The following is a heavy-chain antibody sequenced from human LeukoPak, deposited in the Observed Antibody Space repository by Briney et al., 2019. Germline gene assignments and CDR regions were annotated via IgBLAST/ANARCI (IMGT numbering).Heavy chain of an antibody. CDR2: IKQDGSDK. J-gene: IGHJ4*02. CDR1: GFTFSSYW. D-gene: IGHD6-19*01. CDR3: ARSPTGSGWYYFDY. V-gene: IGHV3-7*01. Sequence: GGSLRLSCEASGFTFSSYWMSWVRQTPGKGLEWVANIKQDGSDKKYVDSVKGRFTISRDNAKNSLYLQMNSLRAEDTAVYYCARSPTGSGWYYFDYWGQGTLVTVSS.